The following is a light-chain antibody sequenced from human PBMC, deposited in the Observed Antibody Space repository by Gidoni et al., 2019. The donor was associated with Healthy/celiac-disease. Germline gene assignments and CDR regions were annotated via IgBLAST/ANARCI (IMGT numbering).Light chain of an antibody. CDR2: AAS. CDR1: QSMSSY. V-gene: IGKV1-39*01. J-gene: IGKJ5*01. Sequence: DIQNTQSPSSLSASVGDRVTITCRASQSMSSYLYQYQQKPGRAPKPLIYAASSLQSGVASWFSGSGSGTDFTLTISSLLPEEFATYYCQQSCNTLPLTFGQGTRLEIK. CDR3: QQSCNTLPLT.